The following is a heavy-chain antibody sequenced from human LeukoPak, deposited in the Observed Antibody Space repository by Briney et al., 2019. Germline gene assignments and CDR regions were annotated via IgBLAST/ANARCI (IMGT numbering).Heavy chain of an antibody. CDR2: LNSDGSIT. CDR3: ARGGYGAYMG. CDR1: GFTVSSNY. J-gene: IGHJ4*02. Sequence: GGSLRLSCAASGFTVSSNYMSWVRQAPGKGLVWVSGLNSDGSITGYVDSVKGRFTISRDNAKNTLYLQMNTLRAEDTAVYYCARGGYGAYMGWGQGNLVTVSS. V-gene: IGHV3-74*01. D-gene: IGHD4-17*01.